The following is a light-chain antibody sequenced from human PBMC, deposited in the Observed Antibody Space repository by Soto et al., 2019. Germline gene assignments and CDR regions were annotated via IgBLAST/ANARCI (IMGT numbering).Light chain of an antibody. CDR1: QSVSSY. CDR2: DAS. J-gene: IGKJ2*01. CDR3: QQYSNWPPLYT. Sequence: ELVMTQSPATLSVSPGERATLSCRASQSVSSYLAWYQQKPGLPPRLLIYDASTRATGIPDRFSGSGSGTDFTLTISSLQSADFAVYYCQQYSNWPPLYTCGRGTKLEIK. V-gene: IGKV3-15*01.